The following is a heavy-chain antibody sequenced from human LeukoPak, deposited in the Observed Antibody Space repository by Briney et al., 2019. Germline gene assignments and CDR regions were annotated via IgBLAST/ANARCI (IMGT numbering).Heavy chain of an antibody. J-gene: IGHJ4*02. CDR2: ISGSGGST. D-gene: IGHD2-21*01. CDR3: AKRDEGYYFDY. V-gene: IGHV3-23*01. Sequence: GGPVRLSCAASGFTFSTYAMNWVRQAPGKGLEWVSVISGSGGSTYYADSVKGRFTISRDNSKNTLFLQMNSLRAEDTAVCYCAKRDEGYYFDYWGQGTMVAVSS. CDR1: GFTFSTYA.